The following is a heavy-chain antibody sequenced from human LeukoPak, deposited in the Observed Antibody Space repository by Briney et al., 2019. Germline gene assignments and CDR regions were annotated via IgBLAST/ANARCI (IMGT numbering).Heavy chain of an antibody. CDR2: IFYSGTT. CDR1: GGSISSYY. Sequence: SETLSLTCTVSGGSISSYYWSWIRQPPGKGLEWIGFIFYSGTTNYNPSLKSRVTISVDTSKNQLSLKLSSVTAADTAVYYCARGGWNKFDYWGQGTLVTVSS. D-gene: IGHD3-22*01. CDR3: ARGGWNKFDY. V-gene: IGHV4-59*13. J-gene: IGHJ4*02.